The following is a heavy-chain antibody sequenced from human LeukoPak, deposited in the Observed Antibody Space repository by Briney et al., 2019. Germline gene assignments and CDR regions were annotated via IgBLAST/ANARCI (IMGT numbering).Heavy chain of an antibody. D-gene: IGHD3-22*01. CDR1: GITFSSYS. V-gene: IGHV3-48*04. CDR2: ISSSSSTI. J-gene: IGHJ4*02. CDR3: ARDSPRTYYYDSSGYGWVY. Sequence: GGSLRLSCAASGITFSSYSMNWVRQAPGKGLEWVSYISSSSSTIYYADSVKGRFTISRDNAKNSLYLQMNSLRAEDTAVYYCARDSPRTYYYDSSGYGWVYWGQGTLVTVSS.